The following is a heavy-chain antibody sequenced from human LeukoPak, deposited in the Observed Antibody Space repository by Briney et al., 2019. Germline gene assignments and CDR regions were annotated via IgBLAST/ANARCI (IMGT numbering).Heavy chain of an antibody. D-gene: IGHD6-13*01. CDR3: AKDSYSSSWYYFDY. V-gene: IGHV3-64D*06. CDR2: ITGNGVGT. Sequence: GGSLRLSCSASGFTFGSFAMHWVRQAPGKGLEYVSAITGNGVGTYYADSVKGRFTISRDNSKNTLNLQMSSLRTEDTAVYYCAKDSYSSSWYYFDYWGQGTLATVSS. J-gene: IGHJ4*02. CDR1: GFTFGSFA.